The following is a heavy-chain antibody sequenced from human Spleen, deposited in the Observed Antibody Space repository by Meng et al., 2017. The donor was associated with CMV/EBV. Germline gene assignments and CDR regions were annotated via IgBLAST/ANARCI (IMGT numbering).Heavy chain of an antibody. J-gene: IGHJ4*02. Sequence: GGSLRLSCAGSGFTVSSNYMSWVRQAPGKGLEWVGFIRSKTYGGTTGYAASVKGRFTISRDDSKTIAYLQMNSLKTEDTAVYYCTKGYCSSTSCYHIDYWGQGTLVTVSS. CDR3: TKGYCSSTSCYHIDY. CDR2: IRSKTYGGTT. V-gene: IGHV3-49*04. D-gene: IGHD2-2*01. CDR1: GFTVSSNY.